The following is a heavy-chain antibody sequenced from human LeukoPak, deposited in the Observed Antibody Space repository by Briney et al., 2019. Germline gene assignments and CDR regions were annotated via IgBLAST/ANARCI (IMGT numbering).Heavy chain of an antibody. CDR1: GGSFSGYY. V-gene: IGHV4-34*01. J-gene: IGHJ4*02. CDR2: INHSGST. D-gene: IGHD1-26*01. CDR3: ARGGIVGVINL. Sequence: PSETLSLTCAVYGGSFSGYYWSWIRQPPGKGLEWIGEINHSGSTNYNPSLKSRVTISVDTSKNQFSLKLSSVTAADTAVYYCARGGIVGVINLWGQGTLVTVSS.